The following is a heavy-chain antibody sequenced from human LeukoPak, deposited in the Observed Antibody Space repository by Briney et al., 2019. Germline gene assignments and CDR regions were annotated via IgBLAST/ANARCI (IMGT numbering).Heavy chain of an antibody. V-gene: IGHV3-30*04. D-gene: IGHD3-10*01. J-gene: IGHJ4*02. CDR2: ISYDGSNK. CDR3: ARVGGSGSYHFDY. CDR1: GFTFSSYA. Sequence: PGGSLRLSCAASGFTFSSYAMHWVRQAPDRGLEWVAVISYDGSNKYYADSVKGRFTISRDNSKNTLYLQMNSLRAEDTTVYYCARVGGSGSYHFDYWGQGTLVTVSS.